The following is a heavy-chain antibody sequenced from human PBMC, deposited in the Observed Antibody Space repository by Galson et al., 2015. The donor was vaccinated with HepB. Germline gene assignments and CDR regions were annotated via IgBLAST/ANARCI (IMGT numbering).Heavy chain of an antibody. CDR2: IWFDGSEK. D-gene: IGHD2-2*01. Sequence: SLRLSCAASGFAFSSYGMYWVRQRPGKGPEWVALIWFDGSEKFYADSVKGRFTISRDNYKNTLYLQMNSLTAEDTAVYYCARSPEESLGRPPAMSDYFDCWGQGALVTVSS. V-gene: IGHV3-33*07. CDR1: GFAFSSYG. CDR3: ARSPEESLGRPPAMSDYFDC. J-gene: IGHJ4*02.